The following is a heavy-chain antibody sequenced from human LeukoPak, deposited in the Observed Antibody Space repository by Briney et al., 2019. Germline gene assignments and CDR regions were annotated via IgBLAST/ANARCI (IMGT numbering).Heavy chain of an antibody. V-gene: IGHV3-9*01. D-gene: IGHD3-10*01. CDR2: ISWNSGSI. J-gene: IGHJ4*02. CDR3: AKEPTSGIWFGGTYYFDY. CDR1: GFTFDDYV. Sequence: GRSLRLSCAASGFTFDDYVMHWDRQAPGKGLEGVSGISWNSGSIGYADSVKGRFTISRDNAKKSLYLQMNSLRAEDTALYYCAKEPTSGIWFGGTYYFDYWGQGTLVTVSS.